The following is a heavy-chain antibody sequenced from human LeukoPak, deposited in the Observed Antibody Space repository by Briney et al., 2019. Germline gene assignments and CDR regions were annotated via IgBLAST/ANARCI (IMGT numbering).Heavy chain of an antibody. Sequence: GGSLRLSCAASGFTFSSYSMNWVRQAPGKGLEWVSSISSSSSYIYYADSVKGRFTISRDNAKNSLYLQMNSLRAEDTAVYYCARDIIVVPAASGVGFDYWGQGTLVTVSS. CDR2: ISSSSSYI. J-gene: IGHJ4*02. CDR1: GFTFSSYS. D-gene: IGHD2-2*01. V-gene: IGHV3-21*01. CDR3: ARDIIVVPAASGVGFDY.